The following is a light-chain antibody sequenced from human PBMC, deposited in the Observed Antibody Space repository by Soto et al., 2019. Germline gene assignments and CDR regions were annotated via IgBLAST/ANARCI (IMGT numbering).Light chain of an antibody. CDR3: QQYGSSLWT. CDR1: PMSDTY. Sequence: EIVMTQTPATLSVSPRERATLSCTASPMSDTYLAWYQQRPGQAPRLLMYNAASRATGIPARFSGRGFGTEFTLTISRLEPEDFAVYYCQQYGSSLWTFGQGTKVDI. CDR2: NAA. J-gene: IGKJ1*01. V-gene: IGKV3-20*01.